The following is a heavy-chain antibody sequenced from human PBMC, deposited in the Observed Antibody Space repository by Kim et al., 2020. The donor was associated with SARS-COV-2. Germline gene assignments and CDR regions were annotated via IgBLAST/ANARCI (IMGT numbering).Heavy chain of an antibody. D-gene: IGHD2-15*01. Sequence: SETLSLTCAVYGGSFSGYYWSWIRQPPGKGLEWIGEINHSGSTNYNPSLKSRVTISVDTSKNQFSLKLSSVTAADTAVYYCARGATVVTHIYFDYWGQGTLVTVSS. CDR3: ARGATVVTHIYFDY. J-gene: IGHJ4*02. V-gene: IGHV4-34*01. CDR2: INHSGST. CDR1: GGSFSGYY.